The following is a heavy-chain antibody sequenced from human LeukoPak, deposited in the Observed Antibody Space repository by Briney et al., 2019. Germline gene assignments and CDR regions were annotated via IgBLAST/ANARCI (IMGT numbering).Heavy chain of an antibody. D-gene: IGHD4-17*01. CDR2: IRNKANSYAT. V-gene: IGHV3-73*01. CDR3: TGQPNYGDYPN. Sequence: GGSLRLSCAASGFTFSGSTMHWLRQASGKGLEWVGRIRNKANSYATAYVESVKGRFTISRDDSKNTVYLQMNSLKTEDTAVYYCTGQPNYGDYPNWGQGTLVTVSS. CDR1: GFTFSGST. J-gene: IGHJ4*02.